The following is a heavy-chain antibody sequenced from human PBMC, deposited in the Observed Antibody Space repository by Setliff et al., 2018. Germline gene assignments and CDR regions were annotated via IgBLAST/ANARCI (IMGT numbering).Heavy chain of an antibody. V-gene: IGHV1-18*01. Sequence: GASVKVSCKASGYSFSNYGITWVRQVPGQGLEWMGWISPYNGNTDYAQNFQGRVTLTTDTSTSTAYMELRSLRSDDTAVYYCARGGSSLLDYWGQGTLVTVSS. D-gene: IGHD3-16*01. CDR3: ARGGSSLLDY. J-gene: IGHJ4*02. CDR2: ISPYNGNT. CDR1: GYSFSNYG.